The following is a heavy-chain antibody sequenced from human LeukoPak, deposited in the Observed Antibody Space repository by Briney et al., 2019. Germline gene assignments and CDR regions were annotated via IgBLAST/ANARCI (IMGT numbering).Heavy chain of an antibody. J-gene: IGHJ6*02. CDR1: GGSFSDYY. V-gene: IGHV4-34*01. CDR2: INHSRTT. CDR3: ARRGLQFPYYGMDV. D-gene: IGHD5-24*01. Sequence: PSETLSLTCAVQGGSFSDYYWGWIRQPPGKGLEWIGEINHSRTTNYNPSLKSRVTISVDTSKNQFSLKLSSVTAADTAVYYCARRGLQFPYYGMDVWGQGTTVTVSS.